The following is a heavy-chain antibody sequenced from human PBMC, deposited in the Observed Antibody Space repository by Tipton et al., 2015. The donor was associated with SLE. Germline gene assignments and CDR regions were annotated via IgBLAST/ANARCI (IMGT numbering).Heavy chain of an antibody. CDR2: IIPIFGTA. D-gene: IGHD6-19*01. V-gene: IGHV1-69*01. CDR3: AQSIAVAGTGTFDY. Sequence: QLVQSGAEVKKPGSSVKVSCKASGGTFSSYAISWVRQAPGQGLEWMGGIIPIFGTANYAQKFQGRVTITADESTSTAYMERSSLRSEDTAVYYCAQSIAVAGTGTFDYWGQGTLVTVSS. J-gene: IGHJ4*02. CDR1: GGTFSSYA.